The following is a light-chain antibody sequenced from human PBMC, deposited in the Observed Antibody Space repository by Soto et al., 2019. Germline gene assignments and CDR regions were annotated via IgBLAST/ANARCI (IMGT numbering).Light chain of an antibody. CDR2: QDS. Sequence: SYALTQPPSVSVSPGQTASITCSGDKLGDKYACWYQQKPGQSPVLVIYQDSKRPSGIPERFSGSNSGNTATLTISGTQAMDEADYYCQAWDSSIPYVFGTGTKLTVL. CDR1: KLGDKY. J-gene: IGLJ1*01. CDR3: QAWDSSIPYV. V-gene: IGLV3-1*01.